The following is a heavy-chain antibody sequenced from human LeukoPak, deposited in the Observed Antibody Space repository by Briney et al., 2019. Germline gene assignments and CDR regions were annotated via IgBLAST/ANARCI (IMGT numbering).Heavy chain of an antibody. Sequence: ASVKVSCKASGYTFSSHGITWVRQAPGQGLEWMGWISGYNGNTNYAQNLQGRVTMTTDTSTSTAYMELRSLSSDDTAVYYCARDNYGGYSYYWGQGTLVTVSS. J-gene: IGHJ4*02. V-gene: IGHV1-18*01. CDR3: ARDNYGGYSYY. CDR1: GYTFSSHG. CDR2: ISGYNGNT. D-gene: IGHD4-23*01.